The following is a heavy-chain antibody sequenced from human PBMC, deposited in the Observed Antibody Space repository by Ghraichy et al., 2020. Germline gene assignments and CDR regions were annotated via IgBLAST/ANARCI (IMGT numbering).Heavy chain of an antibody. D-gene: IGHD6-13*01. J-gene: IGHJ5*02. CDR2: FYYSGNT. CDR1: GDSITSRTYY. Sequence: SETLSLTCTVSGDSITSRTYYWGWIHQPPGKGLEWIGSFYYSGNTYYNSSLKSRVTISVDTSKNQFSLKLSSVTAADTAIYYCARHNLAGRWFDPWGQGTLVTVSS. CDR3: ARHNLAGRWFDP. V-gene: IGHV4-39*01.